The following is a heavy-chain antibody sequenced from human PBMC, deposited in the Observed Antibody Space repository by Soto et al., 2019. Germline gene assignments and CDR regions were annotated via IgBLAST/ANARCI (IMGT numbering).Heavy chain of an antibody. V-gene: IGHV5-51*01. CDR2: IYPGDSDT. J-gene: IGHJ4*02. Sequence: GSLKIAGEGSGYSFTSYWIGGVRQMPGKGLEWMGIIYPGDSDTRYSPSFQGQVTISADKSINTAYLQWSSLKASDTAMYYCASEYCRGTTCYEFDYWGQGTQVTVSS. D-gene: IGHD2-2*01. CDR3: ASEYCRGTTCYEFDY. CDR1: GYSFTSYW.